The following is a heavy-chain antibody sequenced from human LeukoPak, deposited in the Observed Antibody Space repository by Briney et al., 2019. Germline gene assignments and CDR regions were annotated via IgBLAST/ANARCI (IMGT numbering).Heavy chain of an antibody. J-gene: IGHJ3*02. V-gene: IGHV4-39*01. CDR1: GDSISSSSYY. CDR2: IYYSGST. D-gene: IGHD3-22*01. Sequence: SETLSLTCTVSGDSISSSSYYWGWIRQPPGKGLEWIGSIYYSGSTSYNPSLKSRVPISLDTSKNQFSLKLSSVTAADTTVYSCARSYYYDSSGYRIWRWADAFDIWGQGTMVTVSS. CDR3: ARSYYYDSSGYRIWRWADAFDI.